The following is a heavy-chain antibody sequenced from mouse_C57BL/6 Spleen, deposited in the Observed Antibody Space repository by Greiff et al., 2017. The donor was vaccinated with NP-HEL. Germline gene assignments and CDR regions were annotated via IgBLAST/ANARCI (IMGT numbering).Heavy chain of an antibody. CDR2: IDPETGGT. V-gene: IGHV1-15*01. D-gene: IGHD4-1*01. CDR3: TRGWDALFDY. Sequence: VQLQQSGAELVRPGASVTLSCKASGYTFTDYEMHWVKQTPVHGLEWIGAIDPETGGTAYNQKFKGKAILTADKSSSTAYMVRRSLTSEDSAVYYCTRGWDALFDYWGKGTTLTGSS. CDR1: GYTFTDYE. J-gene: IGHJ2*01.